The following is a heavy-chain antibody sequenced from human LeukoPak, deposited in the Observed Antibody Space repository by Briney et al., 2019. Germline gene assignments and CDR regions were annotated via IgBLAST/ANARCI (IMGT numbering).Heavy chain of an antibody. Sequence: GGSLRLSCAASGFTFSSIAMSWVRQAPDKGLEWVSTISGSGGGTYYADSVKGRFTISRDDSKNTLYLQMNSLRAEDTAVYYCARDPTQVEYSSSGGLFDYWGQGTLVTVSS. CDR2: ISGSGGGT. CDR1: GFTFSSIA. D-gene: IGHD6-6*01. CDR3: ARDPTQVEYSSSGGLFDY. J-gene: IGHJ4*02. V-gene: IGHV3-23*01.